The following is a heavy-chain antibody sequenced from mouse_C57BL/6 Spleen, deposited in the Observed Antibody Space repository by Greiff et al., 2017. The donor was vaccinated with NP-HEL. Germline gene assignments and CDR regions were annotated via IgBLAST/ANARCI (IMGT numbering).Heavy chain of an antibody. V-gene: IGHV1-22*01. D-gene: IGHD2-4*01. Sequence: EVQLQQSGPELVKPGASVKMSCKASGYTFTDYNMHWVKQSHGKSLEWIGYINPNNGGTSYNQKFKGKATLTVNKSSSTAYMELHSLKSEDSAVYYCARKGEYDYGRAMDYWGQGTSVTVSS. J-gene: IGHJ4*01. CDR3: ARKGEYDYGRAMDY. CDR1: GYTFTDYN. CDR2: INPNNGGT.